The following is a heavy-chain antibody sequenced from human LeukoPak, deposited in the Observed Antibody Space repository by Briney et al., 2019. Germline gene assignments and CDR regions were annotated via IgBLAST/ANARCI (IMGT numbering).Heavy chain of an antibody. J-gene: IGHJ4*02. CDR1: GGSISSSSYY. Sequence: PSETLSLTCTVSGGSISSSSYYWGWIRQPPGKGLEWIGSIYYSGSTYYHPSLKSRVTISVDTSKNQFSLKLSSVTAEDTAVYYCASRRGYTLDYWGQGPLVSVSS. V-gene: IGHV4-39*01. D-gene: IGHD5-18*01. CDR2: IYYSGST. CDR3: ASRRGYTLDY.